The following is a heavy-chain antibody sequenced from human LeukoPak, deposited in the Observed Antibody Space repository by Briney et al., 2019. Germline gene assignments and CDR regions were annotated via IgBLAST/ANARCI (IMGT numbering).Heavy chain of an antibody. D-gene: IGHD3-3*01. CDR3: ARHINGGPYDSLDV. V-gene: IGHV4-59*08. CDR1: GGSISSYY. J-gene: IGHJ6*02. Sequence: SETLSLTCNVSGGSISSYYWSWIRQPPGKGLEWIGYIYYSGSTNYNPSLKSRVTISVDTSKNQFSLKLSSVTAADTAVYYCARHINGGPYDSLDVWGQGTTVTVSS. CDR2: IYYSGST.